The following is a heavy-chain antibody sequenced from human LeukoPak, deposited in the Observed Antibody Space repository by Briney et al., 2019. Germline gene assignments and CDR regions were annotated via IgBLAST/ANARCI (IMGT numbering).Heavy chain of an antibody. V-gene: IGHV1-46*01. CDR2: INPSGGST. CDR1: GYTFTSYY. D-gene: IGHD3-22*01. CDR3: ARDQEPYYYDSSGYGDAFDI. J-gene: IGHJ3*02. Sequence: ASVKVSCKASGYTFTSYYMHWVRQAPGQGLEWRGIINPSGGSTSYAQKFQGRVTMTRDMSTSTVYMELSSLRSEDTAVYYCARDQEPYYYDSSGYGDAFDIWGQGTMVTVSS.